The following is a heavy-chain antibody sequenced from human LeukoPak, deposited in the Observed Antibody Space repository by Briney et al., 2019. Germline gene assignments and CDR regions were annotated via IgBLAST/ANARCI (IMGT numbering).Heavy chain of an antibody. CDR1: GFTFSSYS. CDR3: ARDFDWAFDH. D-gene: IGHD3-9*01. J-gene: IGHJ4*02. Sequence: GGSLRLSCAASGFTFSSYSMNWVRQAPGEGLEWLSYINVRYGVIHYADSVRGRFTISSDKAKASVYMQMNRLRDEDTAVYYCARDFDWAFDHWGQGTLVTVSS. CDR2: INVRYGVI. V-gene: IGHV3-48*02.